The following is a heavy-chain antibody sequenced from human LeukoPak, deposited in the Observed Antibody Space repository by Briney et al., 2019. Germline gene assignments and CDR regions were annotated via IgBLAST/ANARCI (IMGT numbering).Heavy chain of an antibody. Sequence: ASVKVSCKASGSTFTGYYIHWVRQAPGQGLEWMGWIIPNSGGTNYARRFQGRVTMTRDTSISTAYMELTSLRSDDTAVYYCARTLTGGRGGYFDYWGQGTLVTVSS. CDR2: IIPNSGGT. CDR1: GSTFTGYY. V-gene: IGHV1-2*02. D-gene: IGHD3-9*01. CDR3: ARTLTGGRGGYFDY. J-gene: IGHJ4*02.